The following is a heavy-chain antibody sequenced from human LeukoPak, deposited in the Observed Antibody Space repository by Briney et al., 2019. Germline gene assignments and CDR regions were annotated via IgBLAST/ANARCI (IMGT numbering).Heavy chain of an antibody. CDR1: GFTFSSYS. CDR2: VSSSSSYI. CDR3: ARDQQQLAPFDY. D-gene: IGHD6-13*01. J-gene: IGHJ4*02. Sequence: GGSLRLSCAASGFTFSSYSMNWVRQAPGRGLEWVSSVSSSSSYIYYADSVKGRFTISRDNAKNSLYLQMNSLRAEDTAVYYCARDQQQLAPFDYWGKGPLVTVSS. V-gene: IGHV3-21*01.